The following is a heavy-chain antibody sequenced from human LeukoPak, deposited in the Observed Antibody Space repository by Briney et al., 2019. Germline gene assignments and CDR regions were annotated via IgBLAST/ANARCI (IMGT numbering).Heavy chain of an antibody. Sequence: GGSLRLSCAASGFTFSSYWMSGVRQAPGKGLEWVANIKQDGSEKYYVDSVKGRFTISRDNARSSLYLQMNSLRAEDTAVYYCARATAMIAAGSFDLWGRGTLVTVSS. D-gene: IGHD6-13*01. CDR2: IKQDGSEK. J-gene: IGHJ2*01. CDR1: GFTFSSYW. V-gene: IGHV3-7*01. CDR3: ARATAMIAAGSFDL.